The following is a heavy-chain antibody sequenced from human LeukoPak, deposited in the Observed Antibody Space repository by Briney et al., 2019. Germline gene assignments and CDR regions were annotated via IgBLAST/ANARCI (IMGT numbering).Heavy chain of an antibody. Sequence: GSLRLSCAASGFTFSDYYMSWIRQAPGKGLEWVSYISSSGSTIYYADPVKGRFTISRDNAKNSLYLQMNSLRAEDTAVYYCARPSGWGAVYYYYYMDVWGKGTTVTISS. CDR3: ARPSGWGAVYYYYYMDV. CDR1: GFTFSDYY. CDR2: ISSSGSTI. V-gene: IGHV3-11*04. J-gene: IGHJ6*03. D-gene: IGHD6-19*01.